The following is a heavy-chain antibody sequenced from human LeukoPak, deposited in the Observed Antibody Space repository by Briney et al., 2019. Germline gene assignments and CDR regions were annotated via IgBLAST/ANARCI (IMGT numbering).Heavy chain of an antibody. Sequence: ASVKVSCKASGYTFTGYYMHWVRQAPGQGLEWMGWVSAYADDTNYVQKFQGRVTMTTDTSTSTAYMELRSLRSDDTAVYYCARDCIGCHGFDYWGQGTLVTVSS. CDR2: VSAYADDT. D-gene: IGHD2-15*01. V-gene: IGHV1-18*04. J-gene: IGHJ4*02. CDR3: ARDCIGCHGFDY. CDR1: GYTFTGYY.